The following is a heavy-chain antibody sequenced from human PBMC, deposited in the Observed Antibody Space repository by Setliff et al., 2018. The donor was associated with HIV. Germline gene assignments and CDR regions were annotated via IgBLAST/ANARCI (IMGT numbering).Heavy chain of an antibody. Sequence: SETLSLTCTVSGGSLSGHSWSWIRQPPGKGLEWSGRIYTNGNINYNPSLKSRLTMSLDTSKNQFSLKLSSVTATGTAVYYCARDAGPHYGSGHPLEYWGQGIQVTVSS. J-gene: IGHJ4*02. CDR1: GGSLSGHS. V-gene: IGHV4-4*07. CDR2: IYTNGNI. D-gene: IGHD3-10*01. CDR3: ARDAGPHYGSGHPLEY.